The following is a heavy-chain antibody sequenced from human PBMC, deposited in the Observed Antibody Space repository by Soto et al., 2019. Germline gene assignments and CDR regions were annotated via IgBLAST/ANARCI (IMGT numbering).Heavy chain of an antibody. D-gene: IGHD2-21*01. J-gene: IGHJ3*02. CDR2: VYYSGAT. V-gene: IGHV4-59*11. Sequence: SLTCTVAGGSLTDHYWNWFRQSPGRGLQWIGYVYYSGATSYNPSLTSRVTMTVDTSKNQFSLKLRSVTAADTAVYFCARGNDWKSSTFDIWGQGTMVSVSS. CDR3: ARGNDWKSSTFDI. CDR1: GGSLTDHY.